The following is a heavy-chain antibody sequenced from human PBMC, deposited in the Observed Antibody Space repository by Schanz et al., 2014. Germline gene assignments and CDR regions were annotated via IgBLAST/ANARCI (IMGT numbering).Heavy chain of an antibody. CDR3: ARVKYCTITRCYRTETEGIYYMDV. CDR2: ISSGGGST. V-gene: IGHV3-23*04. CDR1: GFSFSDHA. J-gene: IGHJ6*03. Sequence: EVELVESGGGLVQPGGSLRLSCAASGFSFSDHAMSWVRQAPGKGLEWVSSISSGGGSTYYADSVKGRFTISRDNSKNTLYLQMKSLRAEDTAVYYCARVKYCTITRCYRTETEGIYYMDVWGKGTTVTVSS. D-gene: IGHD2-2*01.